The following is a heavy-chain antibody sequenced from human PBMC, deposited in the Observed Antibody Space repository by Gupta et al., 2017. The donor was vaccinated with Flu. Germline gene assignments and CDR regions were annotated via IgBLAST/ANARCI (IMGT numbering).Heavy chain of an antibody. CDR3: AKGGTFGGVVGSFDY. V-gene: IGHV3-23*01. CDR2: TSGSGGST. Sequence: GFTFNSYAMSWVRQAPGKGLEWVSATSGSGGSTYYADSVKGRFTISRDNSKNTLYLQMNSLRAEDTAVYYCAKGGTFGGVVGSFDYWGQGTLVTVSS. J-gene: IGHJ4*02. D-gene: IGHD3-16*02. CDR1: GFTFNSYA.